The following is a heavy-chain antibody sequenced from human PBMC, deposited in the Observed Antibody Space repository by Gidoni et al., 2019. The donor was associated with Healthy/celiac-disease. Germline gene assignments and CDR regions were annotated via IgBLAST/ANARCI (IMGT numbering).Heavy chain of an antibody. Sequence: QVQLVESGGGVVQPGRSLRLSCAASGFTFSRYAMHWVRQAPGQGLEWVAVISYDGSNKYYEDSVKGRFTISRDNSKNTLYLQMNSLRAEDTAVYYCARDLGYCSGGSCYHYGMDVWGQGTTVTVSS. CDR1: GFTFSRYA. V-gene: IGHV3-30-3*01. D-gene: IGHD2-15*01. CDR3: ARDLGYCSGGSCYHYGMDV. J-gene: IGHJ6*02. CDR2: ISYDGSNK.